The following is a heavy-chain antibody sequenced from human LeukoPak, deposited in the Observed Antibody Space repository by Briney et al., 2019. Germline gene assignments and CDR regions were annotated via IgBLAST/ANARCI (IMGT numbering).Heavy chain of an antibody. CDR2: FDPEDGET. Sequence: GASVKVSCKVSGYTLTQLSMHWVRQAPGKGLEWTGAFDPEDGETIYAQKFQGRVTMTEDTSTDTAYMELSSLRSEDAAVYYCATDTLTIAAAGTRFDYWGQGTLVTVSS. J-gene: IGHJ4*02. V-gene: IGHV1-24*01. CDR1: GYTLTQLS. D-gene: IGHD6-13*01. CDR3: ATDTLTIAAAGTRFDY.